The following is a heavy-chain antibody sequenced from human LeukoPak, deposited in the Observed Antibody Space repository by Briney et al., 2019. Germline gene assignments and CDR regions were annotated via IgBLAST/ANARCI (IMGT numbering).Heavy chain of an antibody. V-gene: IGHV4-59*01. CDR2: IYYSGST. CDR1: GGSISSYY. Sequence: SETLSLTCTVSGGSISSYYWSWIRQPPGKGLEWIGYIYYSGSTNYNPSLKSRVTISVDTSKNQFSLKLSSVTAADTAVYYCARAPISPKGGYYDILTGYYRNYYYGMDVWGQGTTVTVSS. J-gene: IGHJ6*02. CDR3: ARAPISPKGGYYDILTGYYRNYYYGMDV. D-gene: IGHD3-9*01.